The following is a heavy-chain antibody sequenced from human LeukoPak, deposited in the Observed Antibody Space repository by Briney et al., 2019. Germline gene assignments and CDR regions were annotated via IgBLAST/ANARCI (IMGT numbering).Heavy chain of an antibody. V-gene: IGHV3-64*01. CDR3: AMLGDYSGSYYDSAFDY. J-gene: IGHJ4*02. CDR2: ISSNGSST. Sequence: GRSLRLSCAASGFAFSNYAMHWDRQAPGKGLEYVSAISSNGSSTYYANSVKGRFSIFTDNSKKTLYLQMGSLRPEDMAVYYCAMLGDYSGSYYDSAFDYWGQGTLVTVSS. D-gene: IGHD1-26*01. CDR1: GFAFSNYA.